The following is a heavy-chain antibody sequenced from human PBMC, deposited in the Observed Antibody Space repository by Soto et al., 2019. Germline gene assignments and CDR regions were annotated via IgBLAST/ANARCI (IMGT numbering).Heavy chain of an antibody. Sequence: ASVKLSCKASGYTFTSYGISWVRQAPGQGLEWMGWISAYNGNTNYAQKLQGRVTMTTDTSTSTAYMELRSLRSDDTAVYYCASLYYYDSSADAFDIWGQGTMVTVSS. V-gene: IGHV1-18*01. J-gene: IGHJ3*02. D-gene: IGHD3-22*01. CDR1: GYTFTSYG. CDR2: ISAYNGNT. CDR3: ASLYYYDSSADAFDI.